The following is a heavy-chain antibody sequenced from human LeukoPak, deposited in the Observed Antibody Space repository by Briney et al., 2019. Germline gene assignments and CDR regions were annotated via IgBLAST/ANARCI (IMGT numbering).Heavy chain of an antibody. Sequence: SETLSLTCAVSGGSISSGGYYWSWIRQPAGKGLEWIGRIYTSGSTNYNPSLKSRVTISVDTSKNQFSLKLSSVTAADTAVYYCARGSFPFDYWGQGTLVTVSS. J-gene: IGHJ4*02. V-gene: IGHV4-61*02. CDR3: ARGSFPFDY. CDR1: GGSISSGGYY. CDR2: IYTSGST. D-gene: IGHD2/OR15-2a*01.